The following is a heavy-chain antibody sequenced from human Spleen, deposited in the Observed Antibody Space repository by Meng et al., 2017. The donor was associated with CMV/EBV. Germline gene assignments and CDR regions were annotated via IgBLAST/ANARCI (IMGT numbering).Heavy chain of an antibody. V-gene: IGHV4-61*01. CDR1: GGFVSSGSYC. CDR2: IYYSGST. CDR3: ARGTIAVAGHYFDY. J-gene: IGHJ4*02. D-gene: IGHD6-19*01. Sequence: SETLSLTCSVSGGFVSSGSYCWNWIRQPPGKGLEWIGYIYYSGSTNYNPSLKSRVSISVDTSKNQFSLKLSSVTAADTAVYYCARGTIAVAGHYFDYWGQGTLVTVS.